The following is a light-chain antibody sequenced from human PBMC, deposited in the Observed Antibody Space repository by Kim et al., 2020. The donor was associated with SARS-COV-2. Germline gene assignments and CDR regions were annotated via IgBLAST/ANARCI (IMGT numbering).Light chain of an antibody. CDR3: QHYNFYPIT. J-gene: IGKJ5*01. CDR1: QDVGSW. Sequence: SASIGDTVTITCRASQDVGSWLAWYQQKPEKAPRILIYGASNLQSGVPSRFSGSGSGTHFTLTITGLQPEDFATYHCQHYNFYPITFGQGTRLELN. V-gene: IGKV1D-16*01. CDR2: GAS.